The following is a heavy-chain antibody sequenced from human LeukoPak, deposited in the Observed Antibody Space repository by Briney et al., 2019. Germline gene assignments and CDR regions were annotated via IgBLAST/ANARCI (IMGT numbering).Heavy chain of an antibody. D-gene: IGHD6-19*01. CDR3: AKERSGGWPFDS. CDR1: GFTFSNYA. J-gene: IGHJ4*02. CDR2: ISGSGDKT. V-gene: IGHV3-23*01. Sequence: PGGSLRLSCAASGFTFSNYAMSWVRQAPGKGLEWVSGISGSGDKTYYADSVEGRFTISRDNSKNTLFLQMNSLRVEDTAVYHCAKERSGGWPFDSWGQGTLVTVSS.